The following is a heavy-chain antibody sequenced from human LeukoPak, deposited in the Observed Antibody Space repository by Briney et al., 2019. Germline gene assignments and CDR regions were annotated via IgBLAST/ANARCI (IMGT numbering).Heavy chain of an antibody. D-gene: IGHD3-10*01. CDR1: GYTFTSYG. CDR2: ISAYNGNT. CDR3: ARESHKYGSGSYYMNY. V-gene: IGHV1-18*01. Sequence: GASVKVSCKASGYTFTSYGVSWVRQAPGQGLEWMAWISAYNGNTNYAQNLQGRFTMTTDTSTSTAYMELRSLRSDDTAFYYCARESHKYGSGSYYMNYWGQGTLVTVSS. J-gene: IGHJ4*02.